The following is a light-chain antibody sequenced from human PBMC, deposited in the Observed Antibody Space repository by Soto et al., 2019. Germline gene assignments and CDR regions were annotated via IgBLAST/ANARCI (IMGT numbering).Light chain of an antibody. CDR1: QSISDT. Sequence: EIVITQSPATLSVSPGGRATPSCRASQSISDTLAWYQQKPGQAPRLLIYGASRRATGFPARFSGSGSGTDFTLTISSLQSEDFAVYYCQQYNNWPAWTFGQGTKVDIK. CDR2: GAS. J-gene: IGKJ1*01. V-gene: IGKV3-15*01. CDR3: QQYNNWPAWT.